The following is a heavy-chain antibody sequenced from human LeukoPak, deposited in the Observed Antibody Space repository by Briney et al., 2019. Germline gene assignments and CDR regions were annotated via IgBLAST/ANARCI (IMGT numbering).Heavy chain of an antibody. CDR1: GGSISSGSYY. CDR2: IYTSGST. D-gene: IGHD3-10*01. J-gene: IGHJ5*02. V-gene: IGHV4-61*02. Sequence: PSETLSLTCTVSGGSISSGSYYWSWIRQPAGKGLEWIGRIYTSGSTNYNPSLKSRVTISVDTSKNQLSLNLSSVTAADTAVYYCAREAPYYYAWWFDPWGQGTLVTVSS. CDR3: AREAPYYYAWWFDP.